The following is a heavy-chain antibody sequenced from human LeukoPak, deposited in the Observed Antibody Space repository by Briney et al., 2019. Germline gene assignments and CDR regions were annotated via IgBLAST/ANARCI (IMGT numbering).Heavy chain of an antibody. CDR1: GGSISSFY. CDR2: IYHNGRA. D-gene: IGHD2-21*02. J-gene: IGHJ3*02. V-gene: IGHV4-59*01. CDR3: AGRQQIVAVTDSRDTFDI. Sequence: TASETLSLTCIVSGGSISSFYWSWIRQPPGKGLEWIGYIYHNGRARYRPSLGSRVTMSLDTSKNQFSLKVKSLTAADTAVYYCAGRQQIVAVTDSRDTFDIWGQGAMVTVSS.